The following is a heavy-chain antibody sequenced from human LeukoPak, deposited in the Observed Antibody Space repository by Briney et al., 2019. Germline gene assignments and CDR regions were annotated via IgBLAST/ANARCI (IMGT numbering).Heavy chain of an antibody. CDR1: GFILSSNY. J-gene: IGHJ5*02. CDR2: IYGGETT. Sequence: PGGSLRLSCAASGFILSSNYMSWVRQAPGRGLEWVSVIYGGETTYYADAVRGRFIISRENSKNTLLLQMNSLRIEDTAVYLCARVSKGGWIDTWGQGALVTVSS. CDR3: ARVSKGGWIDT. V-gene: IGHV3-66*02. D-gene: IGHD1-26*01.